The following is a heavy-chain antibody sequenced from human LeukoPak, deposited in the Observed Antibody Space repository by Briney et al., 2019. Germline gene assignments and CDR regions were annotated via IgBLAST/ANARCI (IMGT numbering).Heavy chain of an antibody. CDR2: IYSSGNR. Sequence: PLETLSLTCTVSGGSISSYYWSWIRQPPGKGLEWIGRIYSSGNRNYNPSLKSRVTMSVDTSKKQISLKVSSVTAADTAVYYCARGRGHPDAFDIWGQGTMVTVSS. V-gene: IGHV4-4*07. J-gene: IGHJ3*02. CDR3: ARGRGHPDAFDI. CDR1: GGSISSYY.